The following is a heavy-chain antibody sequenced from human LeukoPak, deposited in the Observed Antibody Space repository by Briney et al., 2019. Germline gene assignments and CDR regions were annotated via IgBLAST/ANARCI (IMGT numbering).Heavy chain of an antibody. J-gene: IGHJ4*02. CDR1: GDSIGSYY. V-gene: IGHV4-59*01. CDR3: ARDSYSSSGFDY. D-gene: IGHD6-6*01. Sequence: SETLSLTCTVSGDSIGSYYWTWIRQPPGRGLEWIGYVYYSGAANYNPSLKSRVTISVDTSKNLFSPKLSSVTAADTAVYYCARDSYSSSGFDYWGQGTLVAVSS. CDR2: VYYSGAA.